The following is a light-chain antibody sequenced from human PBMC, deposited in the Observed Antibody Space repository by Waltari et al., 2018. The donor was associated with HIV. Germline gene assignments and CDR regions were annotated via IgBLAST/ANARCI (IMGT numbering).Light chain of an antibody. Sequence: QSVLTQPPSVSGAPGQRVTIPCTGSSPNTGAGSDVHWYQQLPGPAPKLLIYGNNNRPSGVPDRFSGSKSGTSVSLAITGLQAEDEADYFCQSYDSRLRAVVFGGGTKLTVL. CDR2: GNN. CDR1: SPNTGAGSD. J-gene: IGLJ2*01. CDR3: QSYDSRLRAVV. V-gene: IGLV1-40*01.